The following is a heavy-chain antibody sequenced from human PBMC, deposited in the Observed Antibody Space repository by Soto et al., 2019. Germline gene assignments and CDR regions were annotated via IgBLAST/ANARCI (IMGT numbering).Heavy chain of an antibody. D-gene: IGHD2-21*01. CDR2: IKEDGSEK. Sequence: EVQLVESGGGLVQPGGSLRLSCAASGFSFSSYWMSWVRQAPGKGLEWVASIKEDGSEKYYVDSVKGRFTISRDNAKNSLYLQMNSLRVEDTAVYYYARLLWWWGYWGQGTLVTVSS. CDR3: ARLLWWWGY. V-gene: IGHV3-7*04. J-gene: IGHJ4*02. CDR1: GFSFSSYW.